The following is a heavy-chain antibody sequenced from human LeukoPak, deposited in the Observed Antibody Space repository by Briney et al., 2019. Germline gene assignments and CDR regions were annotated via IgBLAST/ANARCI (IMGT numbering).Heavy chain of an antibody. D-gene: IGHD6-13*01. J-gene: IGHJ4*02. CDR2: ISYDGSNK. CDR3: AKGQQLGAD. V-gene: IGHV3-30*18. CDR1: GFTFSSYG. Sequence: GRSLRLSCAASGFTFSSYGMHWVRQAPGKGLEWVAVISYDGSNKYYADSVMGRFTISRDNSKNTLYLQMSSLRAEDTAVYYCAKGQQLGADWGQGTLVTVSS.